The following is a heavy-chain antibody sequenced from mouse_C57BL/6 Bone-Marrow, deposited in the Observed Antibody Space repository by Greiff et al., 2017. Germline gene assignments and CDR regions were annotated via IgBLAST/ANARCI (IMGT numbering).Heavy chain of an antibody. J-gene: IGHJ2*01. CDR3: ARPYGSSD. CDR2: IYPGDGDT. CDR1: GYAFSSSW. D-gene: IGHD1-1*01. V-gene: IGHV1-82*01. Sequence: VQLQQSGPELVKPGASVKISCKASGYAFSSSWMNWVQQRPGKGLEWIGRIYPGDGDTNYNGKFKGQATLTADKSSSTAYMQLSSLTSEDSAVYFCARPYGSSDWGQGTTVTVSS.